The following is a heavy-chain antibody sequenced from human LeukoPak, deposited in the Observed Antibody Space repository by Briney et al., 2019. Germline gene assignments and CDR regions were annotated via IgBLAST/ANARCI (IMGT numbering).Heavy chain of an antibody. Sequence: SETLSLTCAVYGGSFSGYYWSWIRQPPGKGLEWIGEIHHSGSTNCNPSLESRVTISGDTSKMQFSLKLNSVTAADTAVYYCARGPQTYYDILTGLSFWGQGTLVTVSS. D-gene: IGHD3-9*01. V-gene: IGHV4-34*01. CDR2: IHHSGST. CDR3: ARGPQTYYDILTGLSF. J-gene: IGHJ4*02. CDR1: GGSFSGYY.